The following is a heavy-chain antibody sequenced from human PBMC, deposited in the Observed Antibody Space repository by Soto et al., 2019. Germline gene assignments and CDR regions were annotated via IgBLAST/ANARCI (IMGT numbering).Heavy chain of an antibody. Sequence: GGSLRLSCAASGFTFSDYYMSWIRQAPGKGMEWVSYISSSGSTIYYADSVKGRFTISRDNVKNSLYLQMNSLRAEDPGVYFCAIYIIGGWNACDIWGQGTRVIV. J-gene: IGHJ3*02. CDR1: GFTFSDYY. CDR3: AIYIIGGWNACDI. D-gene: IGHD3-3*01. CDR2: ISSSGSTI. V-gene: IGHV3-11*01.